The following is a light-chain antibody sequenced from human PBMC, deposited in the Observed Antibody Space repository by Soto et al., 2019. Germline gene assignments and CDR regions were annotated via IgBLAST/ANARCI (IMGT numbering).Light chain of an antibody. CDR1: SSDIGGYNY. CDR3: SSYTSRTVVE. J-gene: IGLJ2*01. CDR2: DVT. V-gene: IGLV2-14*01. Sequence: QSALTQPASVSGSPGQSITISCTGTSSDIGGYNYVSWYQQHPGKAPKLMIYDVTNRPSGVSNRFSGSKSGNTASLTISGLQAEDEADYYCSSYTSRTVVEFGGGTKLTVL.